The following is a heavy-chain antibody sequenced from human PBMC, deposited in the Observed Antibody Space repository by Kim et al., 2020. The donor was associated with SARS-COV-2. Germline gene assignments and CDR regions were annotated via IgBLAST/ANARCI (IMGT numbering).Heavy chain of an antibody. CDR2: ISGSGGST. CDR1: GFTFSSYA. J-gene: IGHJ4*02. V-gene: IGHV3-23*01. D-gene: IGHD1-26*01. CDR3: AKFSGSSTRPRYFDY. Sequence: GGSLRLSCAASGFTFSSYAMSWVRQAPGKGLEWVSAISGSGGSTYYADSVKGRFTISRDNSKNTLYLQMNSLRAEDTAVYYCAKFSGSSTRPRYFDYWGQGTLVTVSS.